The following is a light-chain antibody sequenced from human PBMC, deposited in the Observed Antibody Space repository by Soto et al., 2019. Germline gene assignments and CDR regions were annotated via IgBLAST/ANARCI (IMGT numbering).Light chain of an antibody. CDR2: DAS. V-gene: IGKV3-11*01. Sequence: EIVLTQSPATLSLSPGERATLSCRASQNVNNYLAWYQHKPGQAPRLLIYDASSRATGIPTRFSGIGSGTDFTLTISNVEPEDFAVYYCQQRSKWPPWTFGQGTKVEIK. J-gene: IGKJ1*01. CDR1: QNVNNY. CDR3: QQRSKWPPWT.